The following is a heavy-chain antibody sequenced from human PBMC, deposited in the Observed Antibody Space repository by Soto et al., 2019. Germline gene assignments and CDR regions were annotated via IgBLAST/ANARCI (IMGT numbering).Heavy chain of an antibody. V-gene: IGHV2-70*01. J-gene: IGHJ6*02. CDR2: IDWDDDK. CDR3: ARIWTYYYYGMDV. Sequence: SGPTLVNPPQTLTLTCTFSGFSLSTSGMCVSWIRQPPGKALEWLAFIDWDDDKYYSTSLETRLTISKDTSKNQVVLTMTNMDPVDTATYYCARIWTYYYYGMDVWGQGTTVTVSS. CDR1: GFSLSTSGMC.